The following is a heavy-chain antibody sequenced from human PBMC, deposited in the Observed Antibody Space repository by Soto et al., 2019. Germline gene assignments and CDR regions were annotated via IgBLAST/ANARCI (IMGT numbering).Heavy chain of an antibody. D-gene: IGHD2-2*02. V-gene: IGHV4-39*01. CDR2: IYYSGST. Sequence: SETLSLTCTVSGGSISSSSYYWGWIRQPQGKGLEWIGSIYYSGSTYYNPSLKSRVTISVDTSKNQFSLKLSSVTAADTAVYYCARQGGSYTGYYYYGMDVWGQGTTVTVSS. CDR3: ARQGGSYTGYYYYGMDV. CDR1: GGSISSSSYY. J-gene: IGHJ6*02.